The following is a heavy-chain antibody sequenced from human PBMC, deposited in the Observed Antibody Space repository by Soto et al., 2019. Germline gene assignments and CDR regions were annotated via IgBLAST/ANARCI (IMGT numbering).Heavy chain of an antibody. CDR3: ASRDYYDSTGYFDY. CDR1: GGSISSSSYY. CDR2: IYYSGST. Sequence: SETLSLTCTVSGGSISSSSYYWGWIRQTPGKGLEWIGSIYYSGSTYYNPSLKSRVTISVDTSKNQFSLNLSSVTAADTAVYCCASRDYYDSTGYFDYWGQGTLVTVSS. J-gene: IGHJ4*02. D-gene: IGHD3-22*01. V-gene: IGHV4-39*07.